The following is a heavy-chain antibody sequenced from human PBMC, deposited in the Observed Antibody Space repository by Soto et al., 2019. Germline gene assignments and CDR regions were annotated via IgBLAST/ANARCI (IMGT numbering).Heavy chain of an antibody. D-gene: IGHD6-6*01. CDR3: ARDTIAARPYTFDY. CDR1: GGTFSSYA. Sequence: QVQLVQSGAEVKKPGSSVKVSCKASGGTFSSYAISWVRQAPGQGLEWMGGIIPIFGTANYAQKFQGRVTXXXXXXXXXXXXXXXXXRSEDTAVYYCARDTIAARPYTFDYWGQGTLVTVSS. J-gene: IGHJ4*02. CDR2: IIPIFGTA. V-gene: IGHV1-69*01.